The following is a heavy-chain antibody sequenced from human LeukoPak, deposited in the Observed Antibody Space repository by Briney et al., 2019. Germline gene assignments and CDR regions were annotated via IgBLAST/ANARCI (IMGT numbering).Heavy chain of an antibody. D-gene: IGHD5-12*01. CDR2: INPNSGGT. CDR3: ARESGYSGYDYDY. CDR1: GGTFSSYA. J-gene: IGHJ4*02. Sequence: GASVKVSCKASGGTFSSYAISWVRQAPGQGLEWMGWINPNSGGTNYAQKFQGWVTMTRDTSISTAYMELSRLRSDDTAVYYCARESGYSGYDYDYWGQGTLVTVSS. V-gene: IGHV1-2*04.